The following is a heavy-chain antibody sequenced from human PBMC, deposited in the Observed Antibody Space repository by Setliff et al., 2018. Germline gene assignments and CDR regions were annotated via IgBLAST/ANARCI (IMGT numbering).Heavy chain of an antibody. CDR2: ISPYNGDT. CDR3: ARDWRDYGAMGY. D-gene: IGHD4-17*01. Sequence: ASVKVSCKASGYTFTSYAMHWVRQAPGQRLEWMGWISPYNGDTEYAQKFQGRVTLTTDTSTSTAHMELGSLRSDDTAVYYCARDWRDYGAMGYWGQGTLVTVSS. CDR1: GYTFTSYA. J-gene: IGHJ4*02. V-gene: IGHV1-18*01.